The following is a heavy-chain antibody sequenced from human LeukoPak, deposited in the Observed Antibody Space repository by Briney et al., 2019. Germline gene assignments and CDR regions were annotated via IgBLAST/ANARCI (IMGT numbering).Heavy chain of an antibody. CDR2: IYYSGST. D-gene: IGHD2-2*01. CDR3: ATGSSTQRVGRNDAFDI. Sequence: SETLSLTCTVSGGSISSYYWSWIRQPPGKGLEWIGYIYYSGSTNYNPSLKSRVTISVDTSKNQFSLKLSSVTAADTAVYYCATGSSTQRVGRNDAFDIWGQGTMVTVSS. J-gene: IGHJ3*02. V-gene: IGHV4-59*01. CDR1: GGSISSYY.